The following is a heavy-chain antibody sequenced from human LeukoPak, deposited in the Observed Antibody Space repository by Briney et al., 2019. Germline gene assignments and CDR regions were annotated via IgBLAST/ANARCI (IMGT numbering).Heavy chain of an antibody. D-gene: IGHD6-13*01. CDR2: INHSGST. J-gene: IGHJ4*02. CDR1: GGSFSGYY. CDR3: ARGSTAAGGIFDS. V-gene: IGHV4-34*01. Sequence: SETLSLTCVVYGGSFSGYYWSWIRQPPGKGLEWIGEINHSGSTNYNPSLKSRVTISVDTSKNQFSLTLNYVIAGDTAVYYCARGSTAAGGIFDSWGQGTLVTVSS.